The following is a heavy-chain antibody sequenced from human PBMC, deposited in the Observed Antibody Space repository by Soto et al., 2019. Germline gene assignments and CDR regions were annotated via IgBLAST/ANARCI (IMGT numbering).Heavy chain of an antibody. CDR3: ARESYSSSGYYFDY. CDR1: GFTFSSYG. D-gene: IGHD6-13*01. CDR2: IWYDGSNK. V-gene: IGHV3-33*01. Sequence: GGSLRLSCAASGFTFSSYGMHWVRQAPGKGLEWVAVIWYDGSNKYYADSVKGRFTISRDNSKNTLYLQMNSLRAEDTAVYYCARESYSSSGYYFDYWGQGTLVTVSS. J-gene: IGHJ4*02.